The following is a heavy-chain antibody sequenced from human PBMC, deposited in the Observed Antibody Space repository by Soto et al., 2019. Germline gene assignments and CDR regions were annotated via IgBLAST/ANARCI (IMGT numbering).Heavy chain of an antibody. CDR2: SYYSGST. CDR1: GGSISSGGYY. D-gene: IGHD3-10*01. V-gene: IGHV4-31*03. CDR3: ARVRFGELLPELNYYYMDV. Sequence: QVQLQESGPGLVKPSQTLSLTCTVSGGSISSGGYYWSWIRQHPGKGLEWIGYSYYSGSTYYNPSLKSRVTIAVDTSKNQFSMKLSSVTAADTAVYYCARVRFGELLPELNYYYMDVWGKGTTVTVSS. J-gene: IGHJ6*03.